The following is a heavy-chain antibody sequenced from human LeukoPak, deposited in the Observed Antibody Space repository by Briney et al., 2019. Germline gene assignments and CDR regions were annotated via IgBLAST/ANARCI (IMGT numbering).Heavy chain of an antibody. CDR2: TSSSDAGT. CDR1: GFTLSTYA. D-gene: IGHD3-16*01. CDR3: AREFMITFGGVPLDY. Sequence: PGGSLRLSCAASGFTLSTYAMSWVRQTPGKGLEWVAATSSSDAGTYHADSVRGRFTISRDNAKNSLYLQMNSLRAEDTAVYYCAREFMITFGGVPLDYWGQGTLVTVSS. J-gene: IGHJ4*02. V-gene: IGHV3-23*01.